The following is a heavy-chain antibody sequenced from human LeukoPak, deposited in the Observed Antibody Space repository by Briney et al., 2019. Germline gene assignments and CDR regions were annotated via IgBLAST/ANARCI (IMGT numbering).Heavy chain of an antibody. CDR3: SNGGGDHDSYDMDV. Sequence: PGGSLRLSCAASGFTFRDYFMSWVRQAPGKGLEWVAVISYDGSNKYYADSVKGRFTISRDNSKNTLYLQMNSLRAEDTAVYFCSNGGGDHDSYDMDVWGQGTTVTVSS. CDR1: GFTFRDYF. J-gene: IGHJ6*02. D-gene: IGHD2-21*01. CDR2: ISYDGSNK. V-gene: IGHV3-30*18.